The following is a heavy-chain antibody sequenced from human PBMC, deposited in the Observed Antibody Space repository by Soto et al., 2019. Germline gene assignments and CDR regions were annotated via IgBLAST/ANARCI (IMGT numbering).Heavy chain of an antibody. CDR2: FDPEDGET. Sequence: ASAKACWKVSGYALAELSMHWVRHANGKGLEWMGGFDPEDGETIYAQKFQGRVTMTEDTSTDTAYMELSSLRSEDTAVYYCATVTRKGYCSGGSCFRSGFDPWGQGTLVTVSS. D-gene: IGHD2-15*01. J-gene: IGHJ5*02. V-gene: IGHV1-24*01. CDR1: GYALAELS. CDR3: ATVTRKGYCSGGSCFRSGFDP.